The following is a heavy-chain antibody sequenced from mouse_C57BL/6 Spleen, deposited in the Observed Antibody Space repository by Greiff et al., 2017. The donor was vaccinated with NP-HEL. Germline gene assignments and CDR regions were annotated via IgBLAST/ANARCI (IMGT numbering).Heavy chain of an antibody. J-gene: IGHJ3*01. CDR1: GFTFSDYY. CDR2: ISNGGGST. D-gene: IGHD2-5*01. V-gene: IGHV5-12*01. CDR3: ANSNLFAY. Sequence: DVQLVESGGGLVQPGGSLKLSCAASGFTFSDYYMYWVRQTPEKRLEWVAYISNGGGSTYYPDTVKGRFTISRDNAKNTLYLQMSRLKSEDTAMYYCANSNLFAYWGQGTLVTVSA.